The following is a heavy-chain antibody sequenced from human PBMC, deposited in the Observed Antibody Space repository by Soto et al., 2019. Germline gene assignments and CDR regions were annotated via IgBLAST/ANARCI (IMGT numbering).Heavy chain of an antibody. CDR1: GFTFSSYW. CDR3: ARDRRGITIFGVVDHRVMDA. V-gene: IGHV3-7*01. CDR2: IKQDGSEK. Sequence: EVQLVESGGGLVQPGGSLRLSCAASGFTFSSYWMSWVRQAPGKGLEWVANIKQDGSEKYYVDSVKGRFTISRDNAKNSLYLQMNSLRAEDTAVYYCARDRRGITIFGVVDHRVMDAWGKGTTVTVSS. D-gene: IGHD3-3*01. J-gene: IGHJ6*04.